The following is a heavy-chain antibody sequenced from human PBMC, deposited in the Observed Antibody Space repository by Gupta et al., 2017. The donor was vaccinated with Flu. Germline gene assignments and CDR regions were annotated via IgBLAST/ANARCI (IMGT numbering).Heavy chain of an antibody. J-gene: IGHJ6*02. D-gene: IGHD6-6*01. CDR2: ISGSGGST. Sequence: KGLEWVSAISGSGGSTYYADSVKGRFTISRDNSKNTLYLQMNSLRAEDTAVYYCAKDGQLGRGGYYYYGMDVWGQGTTVTVSS. CDR3: AKDGQLGRGGYYYYGMDV. V-gene: IGHV3-23*01.